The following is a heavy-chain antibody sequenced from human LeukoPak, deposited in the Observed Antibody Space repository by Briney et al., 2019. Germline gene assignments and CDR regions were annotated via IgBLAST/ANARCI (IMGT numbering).Heavy chain of an antibody. CDR1: GYTSTTYA. J-gene: IGHJ4*02. CDR2: INTGNGNT. Sequence: ASVKVSCKASGYTSTTYAIHWVRQAPGQSLEWMGWINTGNGNTKYSQNFQGRVTITRDTSASTAYMDLTSLRSEDTAVYYCARAWTPDIAVAGIFDSWGQGAQVTVSS. V-gene: IGHV1-3*04. D-gene: IGHD6-19*01. CDR3: ARAWTPDIAVAGIFDS.